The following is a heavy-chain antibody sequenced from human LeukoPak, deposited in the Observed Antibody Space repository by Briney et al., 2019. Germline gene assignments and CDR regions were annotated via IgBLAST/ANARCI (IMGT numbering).Heavy chain of an antibody. CDR2: ISSSSSTI. V-gene: IGHV3-48*04. CDR1: GFTFSYYT. Sequence: GGSLRLSCAASGFTFSYYTMNWVRQAPGKGLEWLSSISSSSSTIYYADSVKGRFTISRDNAKNSLYLQMNSLRAEDTAVYYCAREPYYYDSSGYYIPGGFDIWGQGTMVTVSS. CDR3: AREPYYYDSSGYYIPGGFDI. J-gene: IGHJ3*02. D-gene: IGHD3-22*01.